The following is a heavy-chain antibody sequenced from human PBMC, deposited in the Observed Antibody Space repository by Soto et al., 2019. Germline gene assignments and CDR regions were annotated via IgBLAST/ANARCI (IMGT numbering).Heavy chain of an antibody. J-gene: IGHJ4*02. CDR3: ARDYYKYYDSSGYYRSPAY. Sequence: PGGSLRLSCAASGFSFSNYAMHWVRQAPGKGLEWVAVISYDGSNKYYADSVKGRFTISRDNSKNTLYLQMNNLRTEDTAVYYCARDYYKYYDSSGYYRSPAYWGQGTLVTVSS. CDR2: ISYDGSNK. D-gene: IGHD3-22*01. CDR1: GFSFSNYA. V-gene: IGHV3-30-3*01.